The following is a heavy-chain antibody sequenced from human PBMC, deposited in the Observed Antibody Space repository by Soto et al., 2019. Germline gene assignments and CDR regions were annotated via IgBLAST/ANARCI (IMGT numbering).Heavy chain of an antibody. J-gene: IGHJ6*02. CDR3: ARVSHLGAAAGTVSYYYYGMDV. Sequence: GGSLRLSCAASGFTFSSYAMHWVRQAPGKGLEYVSAISSNGGSTYYANSVKGRFTISRDNSKNTLYLQMGSLRAEDMAVYYCARVSHLGAAAGTVSYYYYGMDVWGQGTTVTV. D-gene: IGHD6-13*01. CDR1: GFTFSSYA. CDR2: ISSNGGST. V-gene: IGHV3-64*01.